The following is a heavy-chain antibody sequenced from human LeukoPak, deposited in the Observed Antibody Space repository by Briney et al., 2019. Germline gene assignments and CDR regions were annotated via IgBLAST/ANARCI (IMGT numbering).Heavy chain of an antibody. D-gene: IGHD6-13*01. CDR3: TRGSNWYIY. J-gene: IGHJ4*02. CDR1: GFTLSSNW. Sequence: PGGSLSLSCAASGFTLSSNWMSWVRQAPGKGPEWVANIKQDGSEKYYVDSVKGRFTISRDNTKNSLHLQMNSLRAEDTAVYYCTRGSNWYIYWGQGTLVAVSS. V-gene: IGHV3-7*01. CDR2: IKQDGSEK.